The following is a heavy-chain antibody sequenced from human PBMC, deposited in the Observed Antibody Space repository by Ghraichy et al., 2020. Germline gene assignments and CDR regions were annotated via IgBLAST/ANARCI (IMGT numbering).Heavy chain of an antibody. J-gene: IGHJ4*02. V-gene: IGHV3-23*01. Sequence: GVLRLSCAASGFTFSNYAMRWVRQAPGKGLEWVSAISGGGGTTYYADSVKGRFTISRDNSKNTLYLQMNSLRAEDTAVYYCATRPDYDILTGYGGLDFWGQGTLVTVSS. CDR1: GFTFSNYA. CDR2: ISGGGGTT. D-gene: IGHD3-9*01. CDR3: ATRPDYDILTGYGGLDF.